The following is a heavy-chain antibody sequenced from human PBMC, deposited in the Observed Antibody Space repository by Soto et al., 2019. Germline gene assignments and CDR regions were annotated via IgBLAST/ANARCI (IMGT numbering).Heavy chain of an antibody. J-gene: IGHJ4*02. CDR3: ARWIAARWERNFDY. CDR2: IKQDGSEK. Sequence: GWSLRLSCAASGFTFSSYWMSWVRQAPGKGLEWVANIKQDGSEKYYVDSVKGRFTISRDNAKNSLYLQMNSLRAEDTAVYYCARWIAARWERNFDYWGQGTLVTVSS. CDR1: GFTFSSYW. V-gene: IGHV3-7*03. D-gene: IGHD6-6*01.